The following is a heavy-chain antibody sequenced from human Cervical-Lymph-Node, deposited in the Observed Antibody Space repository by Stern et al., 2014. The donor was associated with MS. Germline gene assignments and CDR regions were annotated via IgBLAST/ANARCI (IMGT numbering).Heavy chain of an antibody. V-gene: IGHV4-30-2*01. D-gene: IGHD3-22*01. CDR1: GGSISSGAYS. CDR2: TYHTGSA. Sequence: QLQLQESGSGLVKPSQTLSLTCAVSGGSISSGAYSWSWVRQPPGKGLEWIGYTYHTGSAFYNPSLQTRVTISVDTYKNQFSLKLRSVTAADTAVYYCARAMMSTPTPAFDIWGQGTMVTVSS. CDR3: ARAMMSTPTPAFDI. J-gene: IGHJ3*02.